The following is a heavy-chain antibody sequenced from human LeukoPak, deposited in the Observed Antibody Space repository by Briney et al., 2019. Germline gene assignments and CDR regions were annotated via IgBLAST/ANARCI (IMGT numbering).Heavy chain of an antibody. Sequence: TGGSLRLSCAASGFIFSSYAMSWVRQAPGKGLEWVSGISGSGGSIYYADSVKGRFTISRDNSKNTLYLQMNSLRAEDTAVYYCAKGIRGYSYVDWFDPWGQGTLVTVSS. J-gene: IGHJ5*02. CDR3: AKGIRGYSYVDWFDP. CDR1: GFIFSSYA. V-gene: IGHV3-23*01. CDR2: ISGSGGSI. D-gene: IGHD5-18*01.